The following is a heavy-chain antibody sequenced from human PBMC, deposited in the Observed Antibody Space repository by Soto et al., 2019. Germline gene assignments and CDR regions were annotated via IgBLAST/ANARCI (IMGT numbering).Heavy chain of an antibody. CDR3: ARVPHYDILTGYPYGMDV. J-gene: IGHJ6*02. CDR1: GGTFSSYT. V-gene: IGHV1-69*02. Sequence: QVQLVQSGAEVKKPGSSVKVSCKASGGTFSSYTISWVRQAPGQGLEWMGRIIPILGIANYAQKFQGRVTITADKSTSTAYMELRSLRSEDTAVYYCARVPHYDILTGYPYGMDVWGQGTTVTVSS. D-gene: IGHD3-9*01. CDR2: IIPILGIA.